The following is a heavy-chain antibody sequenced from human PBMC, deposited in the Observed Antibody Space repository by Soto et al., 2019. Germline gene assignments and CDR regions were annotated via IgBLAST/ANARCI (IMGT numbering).Heavy chain of an antibody. CDR2: IYYTGTT. D-gene: IGHD1-26*01. CDR1: GGPISSSGHF. CDR3: ARRVYSGSGRDYFER. J-gene: IGHJ4*02. V-gene: IGHV4-39*01. Sequence: QLQLQESGPGLVKPSETLSLICSVSGGPISSSGHFWAWIRQPPGRGLEWLATIYYTGTTYYNPSLKSRLTISMDTSKDQFSLDLTSMTAADTALYFCARRVYSGSGRDYFERWGQGSLVTVSS.